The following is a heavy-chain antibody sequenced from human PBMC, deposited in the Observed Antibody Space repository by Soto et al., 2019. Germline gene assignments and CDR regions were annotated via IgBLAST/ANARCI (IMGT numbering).Heavy chain of an antibody. CDR1: GFTFSSYW. V-gene: IGHV3-74*01. D-gene: IGHD3-10*02. CDR3: ARGGEMAMLGFGYYYYGMDV. Sequence: GGSLRLSCAASGFTFSSYWLHWVRQAPGKGLVWLSRINSDGSSTSYADSVKGRFTISRDNAKNTLYLQMNSLRAEETAVYYCARGGEMAMLGFGYYYYGMDVWGQGTTVTVSS. CDR2: INSDGSST. J-gene: IGHJ6*02.